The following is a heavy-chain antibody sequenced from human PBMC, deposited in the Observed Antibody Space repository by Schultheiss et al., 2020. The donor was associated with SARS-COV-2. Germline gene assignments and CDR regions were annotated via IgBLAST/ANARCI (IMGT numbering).Heavy chain of an antibody. CDR3: AKGNYYDSSGPWNWFDP. J-gene: IGHJ5*02. D-gene: IGHD3-22*01. Sequence: GGSLRLSCAASGFTFDDYAMHWVRQAPGKGLEWVSGISWNSGSIGYADSVKGRFTISRDNAKNSLYLQMNSLRAEDTALYYCAKGNYYDSSGPWNWFDPWGQGTLVTVSS. CDR1: GFTFDDYA. CDR2: ISWNSGSI. V-gene: IGHV3-9*01.